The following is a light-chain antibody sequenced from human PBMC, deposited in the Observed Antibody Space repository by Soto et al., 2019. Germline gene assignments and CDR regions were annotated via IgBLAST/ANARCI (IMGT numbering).Light chain of an antibody. J-gene: IGKJ5*01. CDR2: GAS. V-gene: IGKV3-15*01. Sequence: ETVFTHSPATLSLSPGERATLSCSASQRVSSTLAWYQQKPGQCHRLLICGASTRATGMAARFSGSGSGTEFTLTIRTLRSADFAAYLCQQYDSGTPVTFGQGTRLE. CDR3: QQYDSGTPVT. CDR1: QRVSST.